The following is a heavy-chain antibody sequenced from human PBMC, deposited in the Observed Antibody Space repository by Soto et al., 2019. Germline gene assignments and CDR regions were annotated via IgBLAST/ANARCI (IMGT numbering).Heavy chain of an antibody. Sequence: SETLSLTCTVSGGSISSYYWSWILQPPWKGLEWIGYIYYSGSTNYNPSLKSRVTISVDTSKNQFSLKLSSVTAADTAVYYCARVLFGRGNWFDPWGQGTLVTVSS. CDR2: IYYSGST. D-gene: IGHD3-3*01. CDR3: ARVLFGRGNWFDP. V-gene: IGHV4-59*01. CDR1: GGSISSYY. J-gene: IGHJ5*02.